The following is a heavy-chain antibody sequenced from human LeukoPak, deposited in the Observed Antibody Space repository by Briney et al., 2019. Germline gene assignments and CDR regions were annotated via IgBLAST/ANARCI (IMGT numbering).Heavy chain of an antibody. D-gene: IGHD4-23*01. CDR2: IGGSGDST. CDR3: AKRPSKTSVVTRFDF. V-gene: IGHV3-23*01. Sequence: GGSLRLSCAASGXTFNNYAMAWVRQAPGKGQKWVSVIGGSGDSTYYADSVKGRFTISRDNSKNTLYLQMNSLTAEDSAIYYCAKRPSKTSVVTRFDFWGQGILVTVSS. J-gene: IGHJ4*02. CDR1: GXTFNNYA.